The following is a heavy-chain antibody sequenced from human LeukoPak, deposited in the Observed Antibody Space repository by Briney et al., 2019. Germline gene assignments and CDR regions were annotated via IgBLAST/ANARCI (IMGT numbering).Heavy chain of an antibody. CDR1: GGSISSYS. CDR2: MYYSGRT. J-gene: IGHJ4*02. CDR3: ARYHGYNNFDY. D-gene: IGHD5-24*01. Sequence: SETLSLTCTVSGGSISSYSWSWIRQPPGKGLEWIGSMYYSGRTNYNPSLKSRVTMSVDTSENQFSLRLSSVTAADTAVYYCARYHGYNNFDYWGQGTLVTVSS. V-gene: IGHV4-59*08.